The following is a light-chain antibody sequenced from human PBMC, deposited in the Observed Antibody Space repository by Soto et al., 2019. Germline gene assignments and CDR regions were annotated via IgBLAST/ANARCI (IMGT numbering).Light chain of an antibody. J-gene: IGLJ1*01. V-gene: IGLV2-8*01. CDR1: SSDVGRYNY. CDR3: SSYPGNSRYV. Sequence: QSALTQPPSASGSPGQSVTISCTGTSSDVGRYNYISWYQQRPGKAPKLIIYEVSKRPSGVPDRLSGFKYGNTASLTVSGLQAEDQADYYCSSYPGNSRYVFGTGTKVTVL. CDR2: EVS.